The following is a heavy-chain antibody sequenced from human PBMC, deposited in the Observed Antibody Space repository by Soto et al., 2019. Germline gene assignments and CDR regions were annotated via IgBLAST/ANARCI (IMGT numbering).Heavy chain of an antibody. J-gene: IGHJ6*02. V-gene: IGHV4-31*03. D-gene: IGHD1-26*01. CDR3: ARDHKWDGMDV. CDR1: GGSFSSDSFI. Sequence: SETLSLTCSVSGGSFSSDSFIWSWVRQFPGKGLEWIGYINYSGTTYYNPSLRSRITMSVDTSKNQFSQNLSSVTAADTAVYYCARDHKWDGMDVWGQGTTVTVS. CDR2: INYSGTT.